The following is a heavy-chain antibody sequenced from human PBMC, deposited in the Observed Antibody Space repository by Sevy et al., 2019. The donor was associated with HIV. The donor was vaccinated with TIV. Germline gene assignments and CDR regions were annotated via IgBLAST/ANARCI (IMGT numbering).Heavy chain of an antibody. D-gene: IGHD5-12*01. J-gene: IGHJ4*02. Sequence: GESLRLSCAASGFSLSDYAIHWARQGPVKGLEWLTVISFDGGNKYYADSVKGRFTISRENSKNTVSLQMNSLRPDDTALYYCARGPYNSGLRLDFSGRRILVTVSS. CDR2: ISFDGGNK. CDR1: GFSLSDYA. V-gene: IGHV3-30-3*01. CDR3: ARGPYNSGLRLDF.